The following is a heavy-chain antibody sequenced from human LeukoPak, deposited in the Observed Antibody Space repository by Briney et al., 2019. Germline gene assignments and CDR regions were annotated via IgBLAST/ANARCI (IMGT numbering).Heavy chain of an antibody. CDR1: GFTFTTYG. J-gene: IGHJ4*02. CDR3: AKERKLLPFDC. Sequence: PGGSLRLSCAASGFTFTTYGMHWVRQAPGKGLEWVAFIQNDEIDKFYADSVKGRFTISRDNSKSMLYLQMSSLRAEDTAVYYCAKERKLLPFDCWGQGTLVTVSS. CDR2: IQNDEIDK. D-gene: IGHD4-23*01. V-gene: IGHV3-30*02.